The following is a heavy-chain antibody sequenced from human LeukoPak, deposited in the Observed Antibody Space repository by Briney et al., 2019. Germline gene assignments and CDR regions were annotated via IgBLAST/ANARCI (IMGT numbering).Heavy chain of an antibody. V-gene: IGHV4-39*01. Sequence: PSETLSLTCTVSGGSISSSSYFWGWIRQPPGKGLEWIGRFYYSGITYFNPSLKSRVTISGDTSKNQFSLKLSSVTAADTAVYYCARPRAPVTRISSFDIWGQGTMVTVSS. J-gene: IGHJ3*02. CDR1: GGSISSSSYF. CDR2: FYYSGIT. D-gene: IGHD4-17*01. CDR3: ARPRAPVTRISSFDI.